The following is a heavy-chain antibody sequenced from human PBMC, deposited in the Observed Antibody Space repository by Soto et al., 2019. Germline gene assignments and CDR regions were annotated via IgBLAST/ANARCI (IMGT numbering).Heavy chain of an antibody. CDR3: ARHCCVPQVYGMDV. J-gene: IGHJ6*02. Sequence: SETLSLTCTVSGGSISSSSYYWGWIRQPPGKGLEWIGSIYYSGSTYYNPSLKSRVTISVDTSKNQFSLKLSSVTAADTAVYYCARHCCVPQVYGMDVWGQGTTVPVSS. CDR2: IYYSGST. V-gene: IGHV4-39*01. CDR1: GGSISSSSYY.